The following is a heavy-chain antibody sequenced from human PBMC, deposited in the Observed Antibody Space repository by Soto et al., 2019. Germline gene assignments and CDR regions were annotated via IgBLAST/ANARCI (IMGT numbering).Heavy chain of an antibody. J-gene: IGHJ4*02. CDR1: GYNFIGYF. CDR2: INSNSGGT. D-gene: IGHD2-15*01. V-gene: IGHV1-2*02. Sequence: ASVKVSCKASGYNFIGYFIHWVRQAPGQGPEWMGWINSNSGGTMYAEKFQGRVTMTRDASIRVVYLELSGLTSDDTAVHYCARDTPPLHSQSFDHWGQGALVTVSS. CDR3: ARDTPPLHSQSFDH.